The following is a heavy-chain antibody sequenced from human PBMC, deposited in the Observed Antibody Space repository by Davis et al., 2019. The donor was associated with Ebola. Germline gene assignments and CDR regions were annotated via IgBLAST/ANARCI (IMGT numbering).Heavy chain of an antibody. V-gene: IGHV5-51*01. CDR2: IYPGDSDT. CDR1: GYSFTSYW. J-gene: IGHJ6*02. Sequence: GESLKISCKGSGYSFTSYWIGWVRQMPGKGLEWLGIIYPGDSDTRYSPSFQGQVTISADKSISTAYLQWSSLKASDTAMYYCARQGDCGGDCYSTMDYYGTDVWGQGTTVTVSS. D-gene: IGHD2-21*01. CDR3: ARQGDCGGDCYSTMDYYGTDV.